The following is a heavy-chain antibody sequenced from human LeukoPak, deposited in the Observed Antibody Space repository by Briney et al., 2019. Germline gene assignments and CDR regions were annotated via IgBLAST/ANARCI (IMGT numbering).Heavy chain of an antibody. V-gene: IGHV4-4*07. Sequence: SETLSLTRTVSGGSISSYYWSWIRQPAGKGLEWIGRIYTSGSSNHNPSLKSRVTMSVDMSKNQFSLRLSSVTAADTAVYYCAREVRCSTTRCYSLFDCWGQGTLVTVSS. CDR1: GGSISSYY. CDR2: IYTSGSS. D-gene: IGHD2-2*02. CDR3: AREVRCSTTRCYSLFDC. J-gene: IGHJ4*02.